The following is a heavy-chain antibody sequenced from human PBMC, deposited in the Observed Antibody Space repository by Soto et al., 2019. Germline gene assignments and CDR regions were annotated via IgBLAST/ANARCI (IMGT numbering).Heavy chain of an antibody. CDR3: ARKILGSTTRPNYWYFDL. J-gene: IGHJ2*01. Sequence: EVQVLESGGGLVQPGGSLRLSCAGSGFTFINYAMNWVRQAPGKGLEWFSSISGGGDAAFFPDSVRGRFTISRDNSKNTVTLQMISLGVDDTAVYYCARKILGSTTRPNYWYFDLWGRGTLVTVSS. V-gene: IGHV3-23*01. CDR2: ISGGGDAA. D-gene: IGHD7-27*01. CDR1: GFTFINYA.